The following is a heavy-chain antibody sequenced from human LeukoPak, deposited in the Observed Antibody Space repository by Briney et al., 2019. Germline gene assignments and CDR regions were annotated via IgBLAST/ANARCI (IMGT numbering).Heavy chain of an antibody. CDR1: GFTFSSYA. D-gene: IGHD3-22*01. CDR3: ARNLLYYYDSSGYSHFDY. Sequence: GGSQRLSCAASGFTFSSYAMSWVRQAPGKGLEWVSVISGSGGSTYYADSVKGRFTISRDNSKNTLYLQMNSLRAEDTAVYYCARNLLYYYDSSGYSHFDYWGQGTLVTVSS. CDR2: ISGSGGST. J-gene: IGHJ4*02. V-gene: IGHV3-23*01.